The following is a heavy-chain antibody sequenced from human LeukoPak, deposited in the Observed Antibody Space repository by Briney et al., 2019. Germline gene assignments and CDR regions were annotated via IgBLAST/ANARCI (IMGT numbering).Heavy chain of an antibody. Sequence: SETLSLTCAVYGGSFSGYYWSWIRQPPGKGLEWIGEINHSGSTNYNPSLKSRVTISVDTSKNQFSLKLSSVTAADTAVYYCARRDRGGYWSFDIWGQGTMVTVSS. V-gene: IGHV4-34*01. J-gene: IGHJ3*02. CDR2: INHSGST. CDR1: GGSFSGYY. CDR3: ARRDRGGYWSFDI. D-gene: IGHD3-22*01.